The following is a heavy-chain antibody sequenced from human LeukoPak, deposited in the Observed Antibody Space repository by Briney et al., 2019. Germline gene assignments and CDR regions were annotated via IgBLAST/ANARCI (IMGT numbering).Heavy chain of an antibody. CDR1: GYTFTSYY. CDR3: AKEGGIAAAGISYNWFDP. D-gene: IGHD6-13*01. CDR2: INPSGGST. Sequence: ASVKVSCKASGYTFTSYYMHWVRQAPGQGLEWKGIINPSGGSTSYAQKFQGRVTMTRDKSTSTVYLDLSSLRSEDTAVYYCAKEGGIAAAGISYNWFDPWGQGTLVTISS. J-gene: IGHJ5*02. V-gene: IGHV1-46*01.